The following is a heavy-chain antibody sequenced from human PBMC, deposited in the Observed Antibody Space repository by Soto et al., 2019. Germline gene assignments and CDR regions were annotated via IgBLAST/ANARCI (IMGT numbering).Heavy chain of an antibody. CDR1: GFTFSTYA. V-gene: IGHV3-23*01. D-gene: IGHD4-17*01. Sequence: GGSLRLSCTASGFTFSTYAMSWVRQAPGKGLEWVSSISGNSGTYYADSVKGRFTISRDDSKNTLYLQMSSLRAEDTAVYYCAKTTKFDYWGQGALVTVSS. CDR2: ISGNSGT. J-gene: IGHJ4*02. CDR3: AKTTKFDY.